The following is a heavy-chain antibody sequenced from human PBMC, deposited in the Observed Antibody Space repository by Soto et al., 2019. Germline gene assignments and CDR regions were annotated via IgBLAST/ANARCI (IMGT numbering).Heavy chain of an antibody. J-gene: IGHJ6*02. CDR3: ARAPRTTGTRSPEWFFYYGMDV. D-gene: IGHD1-1*01. Sequence: EEQLVESGGGLVKPGGSLRLSCAASGLIFSSHTMNWVRQAPGKGLEWVSFISGSSDYRSYADSVKGRFTISRDNAKNLVYLQMNSLRAEDTALYYCARAPRTTGTRSPEWFFYYGMDVWGQGTTVTVSS. CDR1: GLIFSSHT. V-gene: IGHV3-21*01. CDR2: ISGSSDYR.